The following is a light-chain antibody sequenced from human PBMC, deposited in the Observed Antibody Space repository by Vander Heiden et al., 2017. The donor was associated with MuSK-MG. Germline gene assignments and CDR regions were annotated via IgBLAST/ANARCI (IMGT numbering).Light chain of an antibody. CDR2: KAS. Sequence: DIQMTQSPSTLSASVGDRVTITCRASQSISSWLAWYQQKPGKAPKLLIYKASSLLSGVPSRFSGSGSGTEFTLTVTSLQPDDFATYYCLHDNSYPFTFGHGTKVEIK. V-gene: IGKV1-5*03. CDR1: QSISSW. CDR3: LHDNSYPFT. J-gene: IGKJ3*01.